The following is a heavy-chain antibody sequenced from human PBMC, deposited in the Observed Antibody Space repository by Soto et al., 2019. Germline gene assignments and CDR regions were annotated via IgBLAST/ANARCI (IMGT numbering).Heavy chain of an antibody. CDR1: GFTFSRYV. CDR3: ARESSITSAVLFDY. Sequence: QVQLVESGGGVVQPGRSLRLSCAASGFTFSRYVMHWVRQAPGKGLEWVAVILYDGRNKYYADSVKGRFTISRDNANNTLYLQMNSLTGEDTAVYYCARESSITSAVLFDYWGQGTLVTVSS. V-gene: IGHV3-30*04. D-gene: IGHD3-10*01. J-gene: IGHJ4*02. CDR2: ILYDGRNK.